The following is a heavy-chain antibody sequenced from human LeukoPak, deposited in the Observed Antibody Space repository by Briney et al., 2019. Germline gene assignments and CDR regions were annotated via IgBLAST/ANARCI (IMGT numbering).Heavy chain of an antibody. CDR1: GFTFSSFW. CDR3: AKGERKWLARQPNY. V-gene: IGHV3-7*03. CDR2: IKQDESEK. J-gene: IGHJ4*02. D-gene: IGHD6-19*01. Sequence: PGGSLRLSCAASGFTFSSFWMSWVRQAPGKGLEWVANIKQDESEKYYVDSVKGRFTISRDNAKNSLYLQMNSLRAEDTALYYCAKGERKWLARQPNYWGQGTLVTVSS.